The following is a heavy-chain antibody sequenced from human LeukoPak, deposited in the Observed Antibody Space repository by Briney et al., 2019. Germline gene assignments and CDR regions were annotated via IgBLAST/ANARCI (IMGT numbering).Heavy chain of an antibody. CDR1: GGSISSGSYY. J-gene: IGHJ4*02. CDR2: IYTSGST. D-gene: IGHD3-10*01. CDR3: ARDRGSKYGSGTFDY. Sequence: SETLSLTCTVSGGSISSGSYYWSWIRQPAGKGLEWIGRIYTSGSTNSNPSLKSRVTISVDTSKNQFSLKLSSVTAADTAVYYCARDRGSKYGSGTFDYWGQGTLVTVSS. V-gene: IGHV4-61*02.